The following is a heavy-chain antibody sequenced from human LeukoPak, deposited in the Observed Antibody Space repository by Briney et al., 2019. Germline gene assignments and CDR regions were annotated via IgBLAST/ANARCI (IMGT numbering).Heavy chain of an antibody. J-gene: IGHJ6*02. CDR1: GYTFTSYG. V-gene: IGHV7-4-1*02. D-gene: IGHD3-10*01. CDR2: INTNTGNP. Sequence: ASVKVSCKASGYTFTSYGMNWVRQAPGQGLEWMGWINTNTGNPTYDQGFTGRFVFSLDTSVSTAYLQISSLKAEDTAVYYCARDLVLLWVGEDTTNYGMDVWGQGTTVTVSS. CDR3: ARDLVLLWVGEDTTNYGMDV.